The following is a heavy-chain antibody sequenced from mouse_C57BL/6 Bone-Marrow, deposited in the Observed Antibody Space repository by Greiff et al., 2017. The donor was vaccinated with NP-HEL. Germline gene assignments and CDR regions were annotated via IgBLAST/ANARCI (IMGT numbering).Heavy chain of an antibody. CDR2: IDPETGGT. CDR1: GYTFTDYE. J-gene: IGHJ3*01. CDR3: TREPPYYGSSLAWFAY. D-gene: IGHD1-1*01. V-gene: IGHV1-15*01. Sequence: QVQLQQSGAELVRPGASVTLSCKASGYTFTDYEMHWVKQTPVHGLEWIGAIDPETGGTAYNQKFKGKAILTADKSSSTAYMELRSLTSEDSAVYYCTREPPYYGSSLAWFAYWGQGTLVTVSA.